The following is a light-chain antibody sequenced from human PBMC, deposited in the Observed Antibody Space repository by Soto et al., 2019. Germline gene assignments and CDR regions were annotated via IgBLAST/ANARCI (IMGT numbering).Light chain of an antibody. Sequence: SYELSQPPSVSLAPGQTSKITFGGDKIGSKIVHWYKQRPGQAPVAVVFDDTDRPSVIPDRISASRSGDTATLKISRVDAGDEADYYCQVWASTAEFFVFGSGTKVTVL. CDR3: QVWASTAEFFV. CDR2: DDT. J-gene: IGLJ1*01. CDR1: KIGSKI. V-gene: IGLV3-21*02.